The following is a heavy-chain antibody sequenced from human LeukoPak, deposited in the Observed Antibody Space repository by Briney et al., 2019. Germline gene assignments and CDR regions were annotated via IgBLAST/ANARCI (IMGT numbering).Heavy chain of an antibody. Sequence: GASVKGSCKASGYPFTSFQINWVRQATGQGLEWMGWMNPNSGNTGYAQKFQGRVTMTRNTSISTAYMELSSLRSEDTAVYYCARFGMVRGVIYFDYWGQGTLVTVSS. CDR2: MNPNSGNT. V-gene: IGHV1-8*01. J-gene: IGHJ4*02. CDR3: ARFGMVRGVIYFDY. D-gene: IGHD3-10*01. CDR1: GYPFTSFQ.